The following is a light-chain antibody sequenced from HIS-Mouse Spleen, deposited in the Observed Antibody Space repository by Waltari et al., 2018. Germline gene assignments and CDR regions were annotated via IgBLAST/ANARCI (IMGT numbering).Light chain of an antibody. J-gene: IGLJ3*02. CDR2: EGS. CDR1: SRDVWGYNL. V-gene: IGLV2-23*01. CDR3: CSYAGSSTWV. Sequence: QSALTQPASVSGSPGQSIPLLCTGTSRDVWGYNLVSWYPQHPGKTPKLMIYEGSKRPSGVSSRFSGSKSGNTASLTISGLQAEDEADYYCCSYAGSSTWVFGGGTKLTVL.